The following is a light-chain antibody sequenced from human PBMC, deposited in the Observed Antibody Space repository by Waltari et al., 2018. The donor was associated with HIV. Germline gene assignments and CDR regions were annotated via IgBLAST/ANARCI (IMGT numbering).Light chain of an antibody. V-gene: IGKV3-11*01. Sequence: EIVLTQSPATLSLSPGEGATLFCRASQSVSSYLAWYQQKPGQAPRLLISDASNRATGVPARFSGSGSGTDFTLTISSLEPEDFAVYYCQQRSNWPRTFGQGTKVEIK. CDR3: QQRSNWPRT. CDR2: DAS. CDR1: QSVSSY. J-gene: IGKJ1*01.